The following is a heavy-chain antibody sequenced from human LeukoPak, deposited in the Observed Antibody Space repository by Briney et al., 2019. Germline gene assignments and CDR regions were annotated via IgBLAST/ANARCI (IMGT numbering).Heavy chain of an antibody. Sequence: GSLRLSCAASGFTFSNFGMSWVRQAPGKGLECVSPISGSGGSTSYADSVKGRFTISRDNSKNTLYLQMNSLRAEDTAVYYCARGRDTGRQYYFDYWGQGTLVTVAS. D-gene: IGHD5-18*01. CDR3: ARGRDTGRQYYFDY. V-gene: IGHV3-23*01. CDR1: GFTFSNFG. CDR2: ISGSGGST. J-gene: IGHJ4*02.